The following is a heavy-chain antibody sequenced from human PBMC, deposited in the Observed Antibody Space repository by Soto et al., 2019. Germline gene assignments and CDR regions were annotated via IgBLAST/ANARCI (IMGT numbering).Heavy chain of an antibody. J-gene: IGHJ4*02. CDR1: GFTFSSYA. V-gene: IGHV3-30-3*01. Sequence: GGSLRLSCAASGFTFSSYAMHWVRQAPGKGLEWVAVISYDGSNKYYADSVKGRFTISRDNSKNTLYLQMNSLRAEDTAVYYCARAHTTPGIAVAGPGYWGQGTLVTVSS. D-gene: IGHD6-19*01. CDR2: ISYDGSNK. CDR3: ARAHTTPGIAVAGPGY.